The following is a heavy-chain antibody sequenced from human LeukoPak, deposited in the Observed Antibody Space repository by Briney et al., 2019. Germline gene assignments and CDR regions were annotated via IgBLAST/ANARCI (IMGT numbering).Heavy chain of an antibody. V-gene: IGHV1-69*05. CDR2: IIPIFVTA. CDR3: ARGVGDRPMVRGVLYYYYYMDV. J-gene: IGHJ6*03. CDR1: GGTFSSYA. Sequence: SVKVSCKASGGTFSSYAISWVRQAPGQGLEWMGRIIPIFVTANYAQKFQGRVTITTDESTSTAYMELSSLRSEDTAVYYCARGVGDRPMVRGVLYYYYYMDVWGKGTTVTVSS. D-gene: IGHD3-10*01.